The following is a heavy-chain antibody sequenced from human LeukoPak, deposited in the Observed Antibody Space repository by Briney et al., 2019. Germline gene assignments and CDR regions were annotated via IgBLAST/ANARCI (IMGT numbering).Heavy chain of an antibody. Sequence: GASVKVSCKASGYTFTSYDINWVRQATGQGLEWMGWMNPNSGNTGYAQKFQGRVTMTRNTSISTAYMELSSLRSEDTAVYYCARVDSSSLDWFDYWGQGTLVTVSS. CDR1: GYTFTSYD. J-gene: IGHJ5*01. V-gene: IGHV1-8*01. CDR2: MNPNSGNT. CDR3: ARVDSSSLDWFDY. D-gene: IGHD6-13*01.